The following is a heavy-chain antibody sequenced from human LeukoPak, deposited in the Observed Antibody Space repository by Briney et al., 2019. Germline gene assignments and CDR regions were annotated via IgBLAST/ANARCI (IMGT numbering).Heavy chain of an antibody. CDR3: ARVPSGYDRYYYYMDV. D-gene: IGHD5-12*01. J-gene: IGHJ6*03. V-gene: IGHV1-18*01. CDR1: GYTFTAYA. CDR2: ISAYNGNT. Sequence: ASVKVSCKASGYTFTAYAISWVRQAPGQGLEWMGWISAYNGNTNYAQKLHGRVTMTTDTSTSTAYMELRSLRSDDTAVYYCARVPSGYDRYYYYMDVWGKGTTVTISS.